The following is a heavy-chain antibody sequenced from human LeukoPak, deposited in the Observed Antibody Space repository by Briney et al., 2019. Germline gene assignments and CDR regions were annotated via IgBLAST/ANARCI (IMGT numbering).Heavy chain of an antibody. D-gene: IGHD6-19*01. CDR3: TTYSSGHY. CDR2: IGVKTNSYAT. CDR1: GLTFSSYS. V-gene: IGHV3-73*01. Sequence: PGGSLRLSCAASGLTFSSYSMNWVRQASGKGLEWVGRIGVKTNSYATAYAAALQGRFTISRDDSKNTAYLQMNSLTTEDTAVYYCTTYSSGHYWGQGTLVTVSS. J-gene: IGHJ4*02.